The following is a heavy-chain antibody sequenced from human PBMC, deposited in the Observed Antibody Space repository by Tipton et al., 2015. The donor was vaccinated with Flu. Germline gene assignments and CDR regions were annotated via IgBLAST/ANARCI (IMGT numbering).Heavy chain of an antibody. CDR1: GFTFGIYG. CDR2: ISHDGIKR. V-gene: IGHV3-30-3*01. D-gene: IGHD1-26*01. J-gene: IGHJ4*02. CDR3: ARGFGRNYFDY. Sequence: SLRLSCAASGFTFGIYGLHWVRQAPGKGLEWVATISHDGIKRCYADSVRGRFTISRDNSENTLYLQMDSLRPDDTAVFFCARGFGRNYFDYWGQGSLVTVSS.